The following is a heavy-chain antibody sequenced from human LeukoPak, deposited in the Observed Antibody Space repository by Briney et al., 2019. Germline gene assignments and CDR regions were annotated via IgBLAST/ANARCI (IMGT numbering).Heavy chain of an antibody. CDR1: GFTFSNAW. Sequence: GGSLRLSCAASGFTFSNAWMSWVRQAPGKGLEWVGRIKSKTDGGTTDYAAPVKGRFTISRDDSKSTLYLQMNSLKTEDTAVYYCTTVSEYSSSSSTYYYYYYMDVWGKGTTVTVSS. V-gene: IGHV3-15*01. D-gene: IGHD6-6*01. CDR2: IKSKTDGGTT. J-gene: IGHJ6*03. CDR3: TTVSEYSSSSSTYYYYYYMDV.